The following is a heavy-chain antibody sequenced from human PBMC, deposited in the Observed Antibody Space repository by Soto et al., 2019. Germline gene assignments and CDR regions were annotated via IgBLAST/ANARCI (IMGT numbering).Heavy chain of an antibody. Sequence: EVQLVESGGGLVQSGGSLRLSCAASGFTFSSYWMSWVRQGPGKGPEWVANIKQDESEKYYVDSVKGRFTISRDNAKNSLYLQMTSLRAEDTAVYHCAKSLSAIPGDSWGQGTLVTVSS. D-gene: IGHD2-2*01. V-gene: IGHV3-7*05. J-gene: IGHJ4*02. CDR1: GFTFSSYW. CDR3: AKSLSAIPGDS. CDR2: IKQDESEK.